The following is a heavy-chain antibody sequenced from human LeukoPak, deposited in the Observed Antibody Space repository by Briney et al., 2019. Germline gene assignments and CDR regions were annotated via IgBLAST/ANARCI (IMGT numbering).Heavy chain of an antibody. CDR3: ARGTPYTNHLRIDY. CDR1: GYTFTSYG. J-gene: IGHJ4*02. Sequence: ASVKVSCKASGYTFTSYGLSWVRQAPGQGLEWMGWISAYNGNTNYAQKLQGRVTMTTDTSTSTAYMELRSLRSDDTAVYYCARGTPYTNHLRIDYWGQGTLVTVSS. CDR2: ISAYNGNT. V-gene: IGHV1-18*01.